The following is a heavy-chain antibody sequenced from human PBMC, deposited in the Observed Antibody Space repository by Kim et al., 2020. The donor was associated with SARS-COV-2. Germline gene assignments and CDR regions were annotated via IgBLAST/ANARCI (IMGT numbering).Heavy chain of an antibody. D-gene: IGHD5-18*01. Sequence: ASVKVSCKASGYTFTSYYMHWVRQAPGQGLEWMGIINPSGGSTSYAQKFQGRVTMTRDTSTSTVYMELSSLRSEDTAVYYCARGREAWIQLWLWFDPWGQGTLVTVSS. CDR1: GYTFTSYY. CDR3: ARGREAWIQLWLWFDP. V-gene: IGHV1-46*01. J-gene: IGHJ5*02. CDR2: INPSGGST.